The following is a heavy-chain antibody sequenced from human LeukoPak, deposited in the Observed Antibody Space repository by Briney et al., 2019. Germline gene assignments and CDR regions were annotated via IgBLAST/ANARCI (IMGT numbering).Heavy chain of an antibody. Sequence: ASVTVSCKASGYTFTSYGISWVRQAPGQGLGWMGWINPNSGGTNYAQKFQGRVTMTRDTSISTAYMELSRLRSDDTAVYYCARSGYYDILTGYNYYYYCMDVWGKGTTVTVSS. CDR3: ARSGYYDILTGYNYYYYCMDV. V-gene: IGHV1-2*02. J-gene: IGHJ6*03. CDR1: GYTFTSYG. CDR2: INPNSGGT. D-gene: IGHD3-9*01.